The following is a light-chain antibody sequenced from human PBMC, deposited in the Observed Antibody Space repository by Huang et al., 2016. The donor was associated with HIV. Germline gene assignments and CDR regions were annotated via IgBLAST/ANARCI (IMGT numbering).Light chain of an antibody. CDR3: QQYNAYPWT. V-gene: IGKV1-5*03. J-gene: IGKJ1*01. CDR2: KAA. CDR1: QTITWW. Sequence: DIQMTQSPSTLSASIGDRVTITCRASQTITWWLAWYQQKPGKAPKVLIYKAASLESGVPSRFIGSGSGTEFTLTNSSLQPDDFATYYCQQYNAYPWTFGQGTKVEI.